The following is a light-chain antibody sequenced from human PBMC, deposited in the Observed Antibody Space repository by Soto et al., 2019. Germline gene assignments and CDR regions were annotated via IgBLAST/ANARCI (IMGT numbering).Light chain of an antibody. CDR3: QQYGSSPLT. Sequence: EIVMTQSPGTLSLSPGDTATLSCRASQSLGSDLAWYQQKPGQAPRLLIYGASSRATGIPDRFSGSGSGTDFTLTISRLEPEDFAVYYCQQYGSSPLTFGQGTKVDIK. J-gene: IGKJ1*01. CDR1: QSLGSD. CDR2: GAS. V-gene: IGKV3-20*01.